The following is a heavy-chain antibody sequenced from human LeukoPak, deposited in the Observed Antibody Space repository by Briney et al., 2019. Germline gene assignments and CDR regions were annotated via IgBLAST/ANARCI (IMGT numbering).Heavy chain of an antibody. CDR1: GFTFRNYD. CDR3: AKDNWLPSSPAVAGLED. D-gene: IGHD6-19*01. Sequence: PGGSLRLSYIPSGFTFRNYDMHWVRQAPGKGLEWVAFIRRDGSDRFHADSVKGRFTISRDNSRNTLYLQMNSLTVEDTAVYYCAKDNWLPSSPAVAGLEDWNQGTLVTVSS. V-gene: IGHV3-30*02. CDR2: IRRDGSDR. J-gene: IGHJ4*02.